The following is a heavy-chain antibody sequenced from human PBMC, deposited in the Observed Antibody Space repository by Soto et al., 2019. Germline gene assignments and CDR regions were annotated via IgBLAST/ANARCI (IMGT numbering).Heavy chain of an antibody. D-gene: IGHD1-1*01. J-gene: IGHJ6*02. CDR2: ISSSSSTI. CDR1: GFTFSSYS. V-gene: IGHV3-48*02. CDR3: ARDPTTGTGAGYYGMDV. Sequence: EVQLVESGGGLVQPGGSLRLSCAASGFTFSSYSMNWVRQAPGKGLEWVSYISSSSSTIYYADSVKGRFTISRDNAKNSLYLQMNSLRDEDTAVYYCARDPTTGTGAGYYGMDVWCPGTTVTVSS.